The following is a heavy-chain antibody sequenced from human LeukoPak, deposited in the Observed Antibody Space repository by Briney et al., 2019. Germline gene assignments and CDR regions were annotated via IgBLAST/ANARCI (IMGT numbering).Heavy chain of an antibody. Sequence: PGGSLRLSCAASGFTFRNYWMHWVRQAPGKGLVWVSRVKGDGSFTDYADSVKGRFTISRDNAKNTLYLQMYSLRAEDTAAYYCVRDGDDYKFDYWGQGSLVTVSS. V-gene: IGHV3-74*01. D-gene: IGHD5-24*01. CDR1: GFTFRNYW. J-gene: IGHJ4*02. CDR2: VKGDGSFT. CDR3: VRDGDDYKFDY.